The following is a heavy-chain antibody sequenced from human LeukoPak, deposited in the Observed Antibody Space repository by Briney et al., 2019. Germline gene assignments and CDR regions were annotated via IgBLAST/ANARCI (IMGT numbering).Heavy chain of an antibody. Sequence: GGSLRLSCAASGFTFRSYAMSWVRQAPGKGLEWVSAISGGGAGTYYADSVKGRFTISRDNSKNTLYLQMTSLRAEDTAVYYCAKPAYCGGDCYLYYFDYLGQGTLVTVSS. CDR2: ISGGGAGT. V-gene: IGHV3-23*01. CDR1: GFTFRSYA. J-gene: IGHJ4*02. CDR3: AKPAYCGGDCYLYYFDY. D-gene: IGHD2-21*02.